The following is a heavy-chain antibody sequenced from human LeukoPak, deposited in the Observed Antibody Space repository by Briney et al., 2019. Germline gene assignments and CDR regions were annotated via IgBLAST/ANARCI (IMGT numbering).Heavy chain of an antibody. CDR3: ARDVQYYYDSSGYDAFDI. V-gene: IGHV1-18*01. D-gene: IGHD3-22*01. CDR1: GYTFTSYG. CDR2: ISAYNGNT. Sequence: ASVTVSCKASGYTFTSYGISWVRQAPGQGLEWMGWISAYNGNTNYAQKLQGRVTMTTDTSTSTAYMELRSLRSDDTAVCYCARDVQYYYDSSGYDAFDIWGQGTMVTVSS. J-gene: IGHJ3*02.